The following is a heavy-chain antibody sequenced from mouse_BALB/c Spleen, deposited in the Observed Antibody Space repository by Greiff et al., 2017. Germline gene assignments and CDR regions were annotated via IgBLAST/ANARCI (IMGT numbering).Heavy chain of an antibody. Sequence: ESGPGLVKPSQSLSLTCTVTGYSITSDYAWNWIRQFPGNKLEWMGYISYSGSTSYNPSLKSRISITRDTSKNQFFLQLNSVTTEDTATYYCARSRDYDVGAWFAYWGQGTLVTVSA. J-gene: IGHJ3*01. V-gene: IGHV3-2*02. CDR3: ARSRDYDVGAWFAY. D-gene: IGHD2-4*01. CDR2: ISYSGST. CDR1: GYSITSDYA.